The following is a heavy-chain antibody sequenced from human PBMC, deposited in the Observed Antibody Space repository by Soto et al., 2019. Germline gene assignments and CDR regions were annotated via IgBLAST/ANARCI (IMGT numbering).Heavy chain of an antibody. D-gene: IGHD1-20*01. CDR1: GVTVSSNY. CDR3: ARDKIPGILDY. Sequence: VGSLRLSCAASGVTVSSNYMSWVRQAPGKGLEWVSVIYSGGSTYYADSVKGRFTISRDNSKNTLYLQMNSLRAEDTAVYYCARDKIPGILDYWGQGTLVTVPS. J-gene: IGHJ4*02. CDR2: IYSGGST. V-gene: IGHV3-66*01.